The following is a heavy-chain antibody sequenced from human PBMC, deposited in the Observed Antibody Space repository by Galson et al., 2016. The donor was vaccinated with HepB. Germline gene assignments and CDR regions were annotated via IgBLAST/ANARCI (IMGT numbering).Heavy chain of an antibody. J-gene: IGHJ6*02. D-gene: IGHD3-10*01. CDR2: TYYRSKWYD. Sequence: CAISGDSVSRNSVAWNWIRQSPSRGLEWLGRTYYRSKWYDDYAVSVKGRITIIPDTSKNQFSLDLNSVTPEDTAVYYCARDPLARWFGDFNLYYGMDVWGQGTTVTVS. CDR3: ARDPLARWFGDFNLYYGMDV. V-gene: IGHV6-1*01. CDR1: GDSVSRNSVA.